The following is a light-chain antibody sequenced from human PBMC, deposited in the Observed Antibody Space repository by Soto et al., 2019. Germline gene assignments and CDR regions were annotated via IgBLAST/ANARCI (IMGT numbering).Light chain of an antibody. CDR2: GVT. V-gene: IGLV2-8*01. Sequence: QSALAQPPSASGSPGQSVTISCTGSGSDIGAYNFVSWYQQHPGKAPKLMIFGVTERPSGVPDRFSGSKSGNTASLTISGLQAEDEADYFCSSYTSSDTLYVFGSGTKLTVL. J-gene: IGLJ1*01. CDR1: GSDIGAYNF. CDR3: SSYTSSDTLYV.